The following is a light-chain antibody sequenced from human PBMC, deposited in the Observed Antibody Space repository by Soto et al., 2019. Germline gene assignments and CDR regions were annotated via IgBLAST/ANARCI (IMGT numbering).Light chain of an antibody. CDR2: AAS. CDR3: HQSGGSLSWT. Sequence: EIVLKHSPGTLALSPCEGATLSLRASQSVVSSYLRWYQQKPGQHPRLLIYAASTRATGIPERFSGSGSGTDFTLTISRLEPEDFAVYYCHQSGGSLSWTFGQGTKV. CDR1: QSVVSSY. V-gene: IGKV3-20*01. J-gene: IGKJ1*01.